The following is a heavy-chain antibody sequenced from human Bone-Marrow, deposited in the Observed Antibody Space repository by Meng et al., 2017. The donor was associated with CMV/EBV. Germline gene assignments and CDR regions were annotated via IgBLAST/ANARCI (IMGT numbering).Heavy chain of an antibody. CDR3: ARGKRSSALNP. V-gene: IGHV3-NL1*01. D-gene: IGHD6-19*01. Sequence: GESLKISCAASGFTFSSYAMHWVRQAPGKGLEWVSLTYGGDTRTDYSGSVKGRFSVSRDNAKNTLYLQMNSLRAEDTAVYYCARGKRSSALNPWGQGTLVTVSS. CDR2: TYGGDTRT. J-gene: IGHJ5*02. CDR1: GFTFSSYA.